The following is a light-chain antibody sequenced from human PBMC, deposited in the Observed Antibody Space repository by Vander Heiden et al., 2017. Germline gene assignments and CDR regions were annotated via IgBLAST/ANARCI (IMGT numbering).Light chain of an antibody. Sequence: QSVLTPPPSASATPGQRVTISCSGSSSNIGSNYVHWYQQFPGTAPKLLMYRDNQRPSGVPDRFSGSRSGTSASLAISGLRSEDEADYFCAAWDDSLRGPLFGGGTKLTVL. CDR2: RDN. CDR1: SSNIGSNY. V-gene: IGLV1-47*01. J-gene: IGLJ3*02. CDR3: AAWDDSLRGPL.